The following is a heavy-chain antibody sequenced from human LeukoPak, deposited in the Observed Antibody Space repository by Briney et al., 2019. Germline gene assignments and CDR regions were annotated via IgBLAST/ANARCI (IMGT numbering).Heavy chain of an antibody. J-gene: IGHJ6*02. Sequence: PSETLSLTCTVSGYSISSGYYWGWIRQPPGKGLEWIGSIYHSGSTYYNPSLKSRVTISVDTSKNQFSLKLSSATAADTAVYYCARVGAEVSLSGMDVWGQGTTVTVSS. CDR3: ARVGAEVSLSGMDV. D-gene: IGHD2-21*01. CDR1: GYSISSGYY. CDR2: IYHSGST. V-gene: IGHV4-38-2*02.